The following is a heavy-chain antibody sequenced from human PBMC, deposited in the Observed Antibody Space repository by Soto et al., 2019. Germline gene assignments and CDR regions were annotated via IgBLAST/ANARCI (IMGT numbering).Heavy chain of an antibody. Sequence: GGALRLSCAASGFTFDDYTMHWVRQAPGKGLEWVPLISWDGGSTYYADSVKGRLTISRENSKNSRYLQMSSLRTEDTAFYSCPTDRAKKSNLYYSGMDVSGQATTVTVSS. V-gene: IGHV3-43*01. CDR1: GFTFDDYT. CDR3: PTDRAKKSNLYYSGMDV. CDR2: ISWDGGST. J-gene: IGHJ6*02.